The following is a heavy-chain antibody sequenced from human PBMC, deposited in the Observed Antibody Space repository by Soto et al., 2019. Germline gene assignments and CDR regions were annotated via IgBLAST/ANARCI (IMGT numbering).Heavy chain of an antibody. Sequence: ASVKVSCKASGYSFTSYGISWVRRAPGQGLEWMGWISPYNGHIQSVQRFQGRVSMTTDTSTKTAYMELRNLRSDDTAQYYCARDLTIVPATHTRLENYGMDLWGQGTTVTVSS. CDR2: ISPYNGHI. CDR1: GYSFTSYG. V-gene: IGHV1-18*01. D-gene: IGHD2-2*01. J-gene: IGHJ6*02. CDR3: ARDLTIVPATHTRLENYGMDL.